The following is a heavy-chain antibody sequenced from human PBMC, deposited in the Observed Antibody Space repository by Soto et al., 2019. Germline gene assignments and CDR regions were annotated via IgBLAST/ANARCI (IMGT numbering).Heavy chain of an antibody. Sequence: QMQLQESGPGLVKPSQTLSLTCTVSGDSATSDSYRWSWIRQHPGKGLEWIGYIYYSGSPYYNPSLKSRATISVDTSKNQFSLRLTSVSGADSAVYYCARVRENYFDYWGQGILVTVSS. V-gene: IGHV4-31*03. J-gene: IGHJ4*02. CDR1: GDSATSDSYR. CDR3: ARVRENYFDY. CDR2: IYYSGSP.